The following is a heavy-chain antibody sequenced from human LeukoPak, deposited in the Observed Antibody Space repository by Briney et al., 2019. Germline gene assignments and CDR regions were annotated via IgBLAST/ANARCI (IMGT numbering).Heavy chain of an antibody. CDR1: GFTFSSYA. CDR3: ARPSGDYCSSTSCYRAAIDY. Sequence: GGSLRLSCAASGFTFSSYAMSWVRQAPGKGLEWVSFISSSSSYIYYADSVKGRFTISRDNAKNSLYLQMNSLRAEDTAVYYCARPSGDYCSSTSCYRAAIDYWGQGTLVTVSS. V-gene: IGHV3-21*01. D-gene: IGHD2-2*02. CDR2: ISSSSSYI. J-gene: IGHJ4*02.